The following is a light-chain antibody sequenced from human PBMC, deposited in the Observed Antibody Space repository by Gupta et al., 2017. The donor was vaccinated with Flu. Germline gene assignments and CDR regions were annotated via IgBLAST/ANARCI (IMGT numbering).Light chain of an antibody. CDR3: QQYVSPPRT. CDR2: GAS. J-gene: IGKJ1*01. V-gene: IGKV3-20*01. CDR1: QSVNRHY. Sequence: EILLTPSPGPLSLSPGESATLSCRASQSVNRHYLVWYQQKVGQAPRLLIYGASNRATGIPDRFSGRGSGTNFTLTISRREPEDFAVYYCQQYVSPPRTFGQGTKVEIK.